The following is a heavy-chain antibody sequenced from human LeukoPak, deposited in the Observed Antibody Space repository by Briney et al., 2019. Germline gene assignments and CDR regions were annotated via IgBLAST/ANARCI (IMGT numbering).Heavy chain of an antibody. J-gene: IGHJ6*02. D-gene: IGHD6-13*01. V-gene: IGHV1-18*01. CDR2: ISAYNGNT. CDR1: GGTFSSYA. CDR3: ARDSSSWFYYYYGMDV. Sequence: ASVKVPCKASGGTFSSYAISWVRQAPGQGLEWMGWISAYNGNTNYAQNFHGRVTMTTDTSTSTAYMELRSLRSDDTAVYYCARDSSSWFYYYYGMDVWGQGTTVTVSS.